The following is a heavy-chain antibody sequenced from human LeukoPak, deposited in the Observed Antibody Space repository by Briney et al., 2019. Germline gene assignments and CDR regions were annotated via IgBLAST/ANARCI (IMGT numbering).Heavy chain of an antibody. V-gene: IGHV3-30*03. CDR1: GFTFNNYG. CDR2: ISYDGRNI. J-gene: IGHJ3*02. D-gene: IGHD3-10*01. Sequence: GGSLRLSCAASGFTFNNYGMHWVRQAPGKGLEWVAVISYDGRNIHYPDSVKGRFTISRDNSKNTLYLQMSSLRAEDTAVYYGVRFELNTNPPPTKNVFDIGAKGTRVPVFS. CDR3: VRFELNTNPPPTKNVFDI.